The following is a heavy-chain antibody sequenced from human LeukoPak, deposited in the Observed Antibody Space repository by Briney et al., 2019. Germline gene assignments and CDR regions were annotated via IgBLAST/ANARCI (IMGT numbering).Heavy chain of an antibody. Sequence: PGGSLRLSCAASGFTFSSYEMNWVRQAPGKGLEWVSYVSSSGSTVYYADSVKGRFTISRDNAKNSLYLQMNSLRAEDTAVYYCASGIRWLLQPWGAFDIWGQGTMVTVSS. V-gene: IGHV3-48*03. D-gene: IGHD4-23*01. CDR1: GFTFSSYE. CDR2: VSSSGSTV. CDR3: ASGIRWLLQPWGAFDI. J-gene: IGHJ3*02.